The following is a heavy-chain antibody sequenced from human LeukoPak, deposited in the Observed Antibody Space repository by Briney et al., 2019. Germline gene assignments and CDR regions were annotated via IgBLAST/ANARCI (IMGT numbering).Heavy chain of an antibody. CDR2: IGTSGDT. J-gene: IGHJ4*02. D-gene: IGHD2-15*01. V-gene: IGHV3-23*01. CDR3: AKSRIVVRRGYFDY. Sequence: GGSLRLSCVASGFTFNIYPMAWVRQSPGKGLEWVSTIGTSGDTYYADSVKGRFTISRDDSKNTLYLQMHSLGAEDTAVYYCAKSRIVVRRGYFDYWGQGTQGTVS. CDR1: GFTFNIYP.